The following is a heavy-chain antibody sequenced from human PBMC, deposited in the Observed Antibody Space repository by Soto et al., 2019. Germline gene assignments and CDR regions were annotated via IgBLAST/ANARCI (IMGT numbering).Heavy chain of an antibody. V-gene: IGHV4-30-4*01. J-gene: IGHJ4*02. CDR3: ARGVGASRFDF. CDR2: IYYSGST. Sequence: QVQLQESGPGLVKPSQTLSLTCTFSGGSISSGDYYWSWIRQPPGEGLEWIGYIYYSGSTYYNPSLKRRVTISVDTSMKQFSLELSAVTAADTAVYYCARGVGASRFDFWGQGTLVTVSS. D-gene: IGHD1-26*01. CDR1: GGSISSGDYY.